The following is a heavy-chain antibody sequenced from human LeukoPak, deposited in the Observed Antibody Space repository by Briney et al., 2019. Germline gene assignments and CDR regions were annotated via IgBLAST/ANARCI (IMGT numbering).Heavy chain of an antibody. V-gene: IGHV1-8*02. CDR1: GYTFTDYY. CDR2: MNPNSGNT. CDR3: ARIYDSSGYYRYVDY. D-gene: IGHD3-22*01. J-gene: IGHJ4*02. Sequence: ASMKVSCTASGYTFTDYYMHWVRQAPGQRLEWVGWMNPNSGNTGYAQKFQGRVTMTRNTSISTAYMELSSLRSEDTAVYYCARIYDSSGYYRYVDYWGQGTLVTVSS.